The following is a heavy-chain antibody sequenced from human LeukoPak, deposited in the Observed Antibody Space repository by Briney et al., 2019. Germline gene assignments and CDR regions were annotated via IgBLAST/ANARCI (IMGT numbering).Heavy chain of an antibody. J-gene: IGHJ4*02. CDR2: RSYDGSNK. D-gene: IGHD3-9*01. CDR3: ASGSNDILTGYYSY. V-gene: IGHV3-30*09. CDR1: GFTFSSYA. Sequence: PARSLRLSCAVSGFTFSSYAMHWVSQAQGQGMGWVGVRSYDGSNKYYANSVKGRLAISRDNSKNTLYLQMNSLRAEDTAVYYCASGSNDILTGYYSYWGQGTLVTVSS.